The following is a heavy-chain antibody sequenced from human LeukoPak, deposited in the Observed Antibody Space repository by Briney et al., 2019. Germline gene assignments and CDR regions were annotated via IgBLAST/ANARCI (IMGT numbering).Heavy chain of an antibody. CDR2: IYHSGST. J-gene: IGHJ4*02. CDR3: ARQDSDYYDSSGYYLDY. V-gene: IGHV4-38-2*01. CDR1: GYSISSGYY. D-gene: IGHD3-22*01. Sequence: SETLSLTCAVSGYSISSGYYWGWIRQPPGKGLEWIGSIYHSGSTYYNPSLKGRVTMSVDTSKNQFSLKLSSVTAADTAVYYCARQDSDYYDSSGYYLDYWGQGTLVTVSS.